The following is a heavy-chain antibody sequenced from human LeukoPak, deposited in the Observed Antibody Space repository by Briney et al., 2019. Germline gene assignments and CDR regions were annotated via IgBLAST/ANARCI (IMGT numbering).Heavy chain of an antibody. J-gene: IGHJ4*02. CDR1: GGSFSDYY. CDR3: ARVVVAVAGTPGDY. Sequence: PSETLSLTCAVYGGSFSDYYWSWIRQPPGKGLEWIGEINHSGSTNYNPSLKSRVTISVDTSKNQFSLKLSSVTAADTAVYYCARVVVAVAGTPGDYWGQGTLVTVSS. CDR2: INHSGST. V-gene: IGHV4-34*01. D-gene: IGHD6-19*01.